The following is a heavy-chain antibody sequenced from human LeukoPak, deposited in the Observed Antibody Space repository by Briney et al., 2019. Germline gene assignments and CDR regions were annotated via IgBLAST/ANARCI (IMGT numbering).Heavy chain of an antibody. CDR3: VREDYYRYFMDV. CDR1: GFTFSSYA. V-gene: IGHV3-64*02. Sequence: SGGSLRLSCSASGFTFSSYAMHWVRQAPGKGLEYVSAITSSGGSTYYADSVKGRFTISRDNSNNTLYLQMSSLKSDDMGVYYCVREDYYRYFMDVWGQGTTVTVSS. CDR2: ITSSGGST. J-gene: IGHJ6*02.